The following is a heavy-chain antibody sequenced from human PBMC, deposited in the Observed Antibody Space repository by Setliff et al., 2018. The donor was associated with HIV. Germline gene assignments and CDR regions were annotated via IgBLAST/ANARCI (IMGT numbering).Heavy chain of an antibody. D-gene: IGHD1-1*01. V-gene: IGHV1-3*01. CDR1: GYTFTTHA. CDR2: INAGNGNT. Sequence: ASVKVSCKASGYTFTTHAMHWVRQAPGQRLEWMGWINAGNGNTKYSQKFQGRVTITADKSTSTAYMELSSLRSEDTAVYYCARDIGITTTGKGWFEPWGQGTQVTVSS. J-gene: IGHJ5*02. CDR3: ARDIGITTTGKGWFEP.